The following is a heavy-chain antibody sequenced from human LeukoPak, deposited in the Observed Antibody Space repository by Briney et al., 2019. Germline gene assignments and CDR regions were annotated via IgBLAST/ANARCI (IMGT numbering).Heavy chain of an antibody. D-gene: IGHD2-2*01. CDR1: GFTFSSYG. J-gene: IGHJ5*02. Sequence: GGSLRLSCAASGFTFSSYGMHWVRQATGKGLEWVSAICTAGDTYYPGSVKGRFTISRENAKNSLYLQMNSLRAGDTAVYYCARGMRVVPAAMDNWFDPWGQGTLVTVSS. CDR2: ICTAGDT. CDR3: ARGMRVVPAAMDNWFDP. V-gene: IGHV3-13*01.